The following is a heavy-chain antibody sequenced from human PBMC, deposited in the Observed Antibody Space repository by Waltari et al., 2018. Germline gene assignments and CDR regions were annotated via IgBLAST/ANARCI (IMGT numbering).Heavy chain of an antibody. CDR1: GYLINSGYY. D-gene: IGHD2-2*01. V-gene: IGHV4-38-2*01. CDR2: IYHGGDK. Sequence: QVQLQESDPGLVRPSETLSLTCAVSGYLINSGYYWGWVRQTPGKGLQWIGTIYHGGDKYYNPSLESRVTMSLDTSKNQFFLKLTSVTAEDTAMYYCVRNGLGYCTSSTCYKNDDWGQGTLVTVSS. CDR3: VRNGLGYCTSSTCYKNDD. J-gene: IGHJ1*01.